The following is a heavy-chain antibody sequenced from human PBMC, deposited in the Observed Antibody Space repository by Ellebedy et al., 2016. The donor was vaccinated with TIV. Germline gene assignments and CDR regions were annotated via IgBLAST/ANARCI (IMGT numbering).Heavy chain of an antibody. Sequence: GGSLRLSXAASGVDVSSNYMSWVRQAPGKGLEWVSIIYSDGSTYYADSVKGRFTLSRDISKNTLFLQMNSLRAEDTAVYYCARAKRGSYYSAFDIWGQGTMVTVSS. CDR3: ARAKRGSYYSAFDI. D-gene: IGHD1-26*01. V-gene: IGHV3-53*01. CDR1: GVDVSSNY. J-gene: IGHJ3*02. CDR2: IYSDGST.